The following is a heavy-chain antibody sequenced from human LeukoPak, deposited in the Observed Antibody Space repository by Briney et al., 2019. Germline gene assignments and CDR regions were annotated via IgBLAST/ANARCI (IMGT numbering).Heavy chain of an antibody. D-gene: IGHD6-19*01. V-gene: IGHV1-18*01. J-gene: IGHJ6*03. CDR2: ISAYNGNT. CDR3: ARSDSSGRYGGYFYYYEDV. Sequence: ASVKVSCKAAGYTFTINGYTWKRVAPGQGLEWMGWISAYNGNTNYAQKLQGRVTMTTDTSKSTAYMELRSLRSEGTAVYYCARSDSSGRYGGYFYYYEDVWGKGTTVTVSS. CDR1: GYTFTING.